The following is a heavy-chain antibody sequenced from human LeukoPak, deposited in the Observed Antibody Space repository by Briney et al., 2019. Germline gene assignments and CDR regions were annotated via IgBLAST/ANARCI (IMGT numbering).Heavy chain of an antibody. Sequence: SETLSLTCTVSGGSISSSSYYWGWIRQPPGKGLEWIGSIYYSGSTYYNPSLKSRVTISVDTSKNQFSLKVTSVTAADTAVYYCVRHGGGYCSGGSCYVDYWGQGTLVTVSS. D-gene: IGHD2-15*01. CDR3: VRHGGGYCSGGSCYVDY. CDR1: GGSISSSSYY. CDR2: IYYSGST. V-gene: IGHV4-39*01. J-gene: IGHJ4*02.